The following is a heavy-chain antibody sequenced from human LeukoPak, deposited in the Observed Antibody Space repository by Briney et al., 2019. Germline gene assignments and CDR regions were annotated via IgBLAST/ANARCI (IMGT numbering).Heavy chain of an antibody. CDR1: GGSISSYY. V-gene: IGHV4-4*07. D-gene: IGHD4-23*01. CDR2: IYTSGST. Sequence: SETLSLTCTVSGGSISSYYWSWIRQPAGKGLEWIGRIYTSGSTNYNPSLKSRVTMSVDTSKNQFSLKLSSVTATDTAVYYCARHSLRWRARELDPWGQGTLVTVSS. CDR3: ARHSLRWRARELDP. J-gene: IGHJ5*02.